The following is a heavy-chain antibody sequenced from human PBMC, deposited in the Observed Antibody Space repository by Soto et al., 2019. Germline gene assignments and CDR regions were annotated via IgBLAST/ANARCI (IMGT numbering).Heavy chain of an antibody. Sequence: QVQLVQSGAEVKKPGASVKVSCKASGYTFTSYYMHWVRQAPGQGLEWMGIINPSGGSTSYAQKFQGRVTMTSDTSTSTVYMELSSLRSEDTAVYYCARVDYDFWSGYHAFDIWGQGTMVTVSS. CDR3: ARVDYDFWSGYHAFDI. J-gene: IGHJ3*02. CDR2: INPSGGST. V-gene: IGHV1-46*03. CDR1: GYTFTSYY. D-gene: IGHD3-3*01.